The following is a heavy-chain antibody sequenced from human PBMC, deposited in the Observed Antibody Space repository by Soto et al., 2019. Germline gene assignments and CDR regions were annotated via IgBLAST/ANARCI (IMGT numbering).Heavy chain of an antibody. CDR1: GGSVSSGSYY. D-gene: IGHD3-22*01. CDR2: IYYSGST. V-gene: IGHV4-61*01. CDR3: ARWYDSSGYNNWFDP. Sequence: QVQLQESGPGLVKPSETLSLTCTVSGGSVSSGSYYWSWIRQPPGKGLEWIGYIYYSGSTNYNPPLKSRVTISVDTSKNQFSLKLSSVTAADTAVYYCARWYDSSGYNNWFDPWGQGTLVTVSS. J-gene: IGHJ5*02.